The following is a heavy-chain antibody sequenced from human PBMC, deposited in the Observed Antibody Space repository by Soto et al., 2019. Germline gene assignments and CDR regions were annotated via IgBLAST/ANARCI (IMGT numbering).Heavy chain of an antibody. CDR1: GGSISSGNFY. D-gene: IGHD1-26*01. J-gene: IGHJ4*02. Sequence: VQLQESGPGLVRPTETLSLTCTVSGGSISSGNFYWSWIRQPPGKGLEWIGYIYFSGSTSYSPSLKSRLTISLNTSNNQFSLKLTSVTAADTAVYYRAHDSHGGNTYFDLWGQGALVTVSS. CDR3: AHDSHGGNTYFDL. V-gene: IGHV4-30-4*01. CDR2: IYFSGST.